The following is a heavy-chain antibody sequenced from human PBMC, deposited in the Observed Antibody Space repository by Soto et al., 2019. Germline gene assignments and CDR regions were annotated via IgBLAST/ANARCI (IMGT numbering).Heavy chain of an antibody. J-gene: IGHJ4*02. CDR2: IYPTDSDT. CDR1: GYSFANYW. V-gene: IGHV5-51*01. CDR3: ARGDSSDYSTATPADY. D-gene: IGHD3-22*01. Sequence: EVQLVQSGAEVKKPGESLKISCRGSGYSFANYWIGWVRQMPGKGLEWMGIIYPTDSDTRYSPSFQGQVTISADKSISTAYLQWNSLKASDTAIYFCARGDSSDYSTATPADYWGQGTLVTVSS.